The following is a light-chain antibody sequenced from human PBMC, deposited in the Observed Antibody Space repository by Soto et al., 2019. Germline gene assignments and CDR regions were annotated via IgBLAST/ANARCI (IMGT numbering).Light chain of an antibody. J-gene: IGLJ1*01. CDR3: NSYKTRSTLV. Sequence: QSALTQPASVSGSPGQSITISCTGTRGDVGAYNLVSWYQQHPGKAPKLMIYAVTNRPSGISNRFSGSKSGNTASLTISGLQDEDEADYYCNSYKTRSTLVFGAGTKVTVL. CDR2: AVT. CDR1: RGDVGAYNL. V-gene: IGLV2-14*02.